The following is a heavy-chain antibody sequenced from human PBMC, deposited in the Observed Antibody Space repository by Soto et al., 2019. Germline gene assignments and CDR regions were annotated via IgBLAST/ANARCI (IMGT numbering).Heavy chain of an antibody. J-gene: IGHJ6*02. CDR3: ARDHGIVVVPAASPRYGMDV. CDR2: INPSGGST. CDR1: GYTFTSYY. D-gene: IGHD2-2*01. V-gene: IGHV1-46*01. Sequence: WASVKVSCKASGYTFTSYYMHWVRQAPGQGLEWMGIINPSGGSTSYAQKFQGRVTMTRDTSTSTVYMELSSPRSEDTAVYYCARDHGIVVVPAASPRYGMDVWGQGTTVTVSS.